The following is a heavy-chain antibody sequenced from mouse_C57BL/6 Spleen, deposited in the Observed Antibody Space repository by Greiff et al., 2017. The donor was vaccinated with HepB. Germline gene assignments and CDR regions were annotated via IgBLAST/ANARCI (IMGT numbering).Heavy chain of an antibody. CDR2: IWSGGST. CDR1: GFSLTSYG. D-gene: IGHD1-1*01. J-gene: IGHJ4*01. Sequence: VMLVESGPGLVQPSQSLSITCTVSGFSLTSYGVHWVRQSPGKGLEWLGVIWSGGSTDYNAAFISRLSISKDNSKSQVFFKMNSLQADDTAIYYCARNFYYGSSYAMDYWGHGTSVTVSS. CDR3: ARNFYYGSSYAMDY. V-gene: IGHV2-2*01.